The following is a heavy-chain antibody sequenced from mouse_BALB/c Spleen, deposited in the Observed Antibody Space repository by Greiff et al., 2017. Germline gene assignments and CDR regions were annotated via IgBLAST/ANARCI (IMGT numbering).Heavy chain of an antibody. CDR2: IYPGSGST. Sequence: LQQPGSELVRPGASVKLSCKASGYTFTSYWMHWVKQRHGQGLEWIGNIYPGSGSTNYDEKVKSKGTLTVDTSSSTAYMHLSSLTSEDSAVYYCTRGYGSPMDYWGQGTSVTVSS. J-gene: IGHJ4*01. CDR1: GYTFTSYW. D-gene: IGHD1-1*01. V-gene: IGHV1S22*01. CDR3: TRGYGSPMDY.